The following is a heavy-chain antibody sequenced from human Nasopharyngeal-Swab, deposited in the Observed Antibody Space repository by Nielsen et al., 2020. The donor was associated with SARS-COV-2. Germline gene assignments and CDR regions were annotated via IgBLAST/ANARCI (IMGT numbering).Heavy chain of an antibody. D-gene: IGHD3-10*01. J-gene: IGHJ4*02. CDR2: IYYGGSI. CDR3: ARWAPYGSGSYGQDY. Sequence: PGRGLGCIGYIYYGGSIDYNPYPKSRVNISAETTKNHFSQKLSSVTAEDTAVYYCARWAPYGSGSYGQDYWGQGTLVTVSS. V-gene: IGHV4-59*12.